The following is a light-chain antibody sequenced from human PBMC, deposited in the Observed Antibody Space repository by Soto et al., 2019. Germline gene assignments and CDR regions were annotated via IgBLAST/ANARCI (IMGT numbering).Light chain of an antibody. CDR1: SSDIGSNV. V-gene: IGLV1-44*01. Sequence: QSVLTQPPSASGTPGQRVTISCSGSSSDIGSNVVNWYRQLPGTAPKLLIYTSDQRPSGVPDRFSGSKSGTSASLAISGLRSEDEADYYCAAWDDSLNSPVFGGGTKLTVL. CDR3: AAWDDSLNSPV. J-gene: IGLJ3*02. CDR2: TSD.